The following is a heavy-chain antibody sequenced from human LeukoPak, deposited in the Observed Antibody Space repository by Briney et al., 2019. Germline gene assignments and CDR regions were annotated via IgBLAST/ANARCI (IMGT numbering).Heavy chain of an antibody. CDR3: ARRARSQASVDY. D-gene: IGHD1-26*01. V-gene: IGHV4-34*01. CDR1: GGSFSGYY. Sequence: PSETLSLTCAVYGGSFSGYYWSWIRQPPGKGLEWIGEINHSGSTNYNPSLKSRVTISVDTSKNQFSLKLSSVTAADTAVYYCARRARSQASVDYWGQGTLVTVSS. J-gene: IGHJ4*02. CDR2: INHSGST.